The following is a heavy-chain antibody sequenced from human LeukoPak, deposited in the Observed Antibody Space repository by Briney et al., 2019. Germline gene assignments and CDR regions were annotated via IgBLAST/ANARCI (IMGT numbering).Heavy chain of an antibody. CDR2: MSAYNGNT. J-gene: IGHJ3*02. V-gene: IGHV1-18*01. CDR1: VYTFTSYG. D-gene: IGHD3-22*01. CDR3: ARDLLPLSGYLYTDAFDI. Sequence: ASVKVSCKASVYTFTSYGISWVRQAPGQGLEWMGWMSAYNGNTNHAQTLQGRVNMNTDTSTSTAYMELSSLRSDDTAVYYCARDLLPLSGYLYTDAFDIWGQGTMVTVSS.